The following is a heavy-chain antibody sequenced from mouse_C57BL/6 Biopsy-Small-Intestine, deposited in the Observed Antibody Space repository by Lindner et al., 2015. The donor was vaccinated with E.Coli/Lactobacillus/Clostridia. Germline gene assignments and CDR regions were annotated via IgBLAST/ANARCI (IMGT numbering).Heavy chain of an antibody. D-gene: IGHD2-2*01. V-gene: IGHV1S61*01. J-gene: IGHJ4*01. Sequence: SVKVSCKASGYPFTTYYIHWVRRAPGQGLEWMGIINPGGGGTSYAPKFQGRVTLTRDTSTSTVYMELSSLTSGDTAVYYCARGVPYYDSNGYKLEYWGQGTLVTVSS. CDR1: GYPFTTYY. CDR3: ARGVPYYDSNGYKLEY. CDR2: INPGGGGT.